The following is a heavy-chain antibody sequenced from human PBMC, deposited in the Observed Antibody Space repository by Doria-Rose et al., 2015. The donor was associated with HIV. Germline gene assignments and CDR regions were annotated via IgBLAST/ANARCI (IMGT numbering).Heavy chain of an antibody. V-gene: IGHV1-69*12. J-gene: IGHJ1*01. D-gene: IGHD6-19*01. CDR3: ARGEEQWLPRAEYFQH. CDR2: IIPIFGTA. Sequence: QVQLVQSGTEVKKPGSSVKVSCKASGGTFSSYAISWVRQAPGQGLEWMGGIIPIFGTANYAQKFQGRVTITADESTSTAYMELGSLRSEDTAVYYCARGEEQWLPRAEYFQHWGQGTLVTVSS. CDR1: GGTFSSYA.